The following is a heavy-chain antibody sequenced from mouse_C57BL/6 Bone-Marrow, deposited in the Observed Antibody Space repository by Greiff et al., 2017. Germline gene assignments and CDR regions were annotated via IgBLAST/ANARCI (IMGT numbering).Heavy chain of an antibody. Sequence: QVQLQQPGAELVRPGTSVKLSCKASGYTFTSYWMHWVKQRPGQGLEWIGVIDPSDSYTNYHQKFKGKATLTVDTSSSTAYMQLSSLTSEDSAVYYCARWDYKGAMDYWGQGTSVTVSS. J-gene: IGHJ4*01. CDR2: IDPSDSYT. V-gene: IGHV1-59*01. CDR1: GYTFTSYW. D-gene: IGHD1-3*01. CDR3: ARWDYKGAMDY.